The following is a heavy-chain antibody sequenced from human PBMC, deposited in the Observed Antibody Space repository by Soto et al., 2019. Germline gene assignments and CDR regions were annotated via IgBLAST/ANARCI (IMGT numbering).Heavy chain of an antibody. D-gene: IGHD3-3*01. CDR3: ARVKVGDLFRFNWFFDL. J-gene: IGHJ2*01. V-gene: IGHV4-30-2*01. Sequence: PSETLSLTCTVSGGSISSGNFSWTWIRQPPGKGLEWIANIFHTGSTFYNSSLKPRVSISVDRSKNQFSLKLKSVTETDTAVYYCARVKVGDLFRFNWFFDLWGRGTLVTVSS. CDR1: GGSISSGNFS. CDR2: IFHTGST.